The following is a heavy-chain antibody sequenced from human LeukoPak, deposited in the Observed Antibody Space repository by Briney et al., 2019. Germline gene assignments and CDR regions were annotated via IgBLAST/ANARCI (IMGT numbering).Heavy chain of an antibody. CDR2: TNSRSTTI. J-gene: IGHJ4*02. D-gene: IGHD3-22*01. CDR1: GFTFSSYS. Sequence: GGSLRLSCEASGFTFSSYSMKWVRQAPGRGLEWVSYTNSRSTTIFYADSVKGRFTISRDNARNSLYLQMNSLRAEDTAVYYCAREWLFSFDYWGQGTLVTVSS. V-gene: IGHV3-48*01. CDR3: AREWLFSFDY.